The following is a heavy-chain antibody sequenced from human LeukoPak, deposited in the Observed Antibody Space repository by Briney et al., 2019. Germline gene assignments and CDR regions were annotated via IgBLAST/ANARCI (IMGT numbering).Heavy chain of an antibody. CDR1: ADSISSSSYY. CDR3: ARQWKQLWYVDY. Sequence: SETLSLTRTVTADSISSSSYYWGWIRQPPGKGLEWIGSTYYNGSTYYNPSLKSRVTISGDTSRNQFSLKLSSVTAADTAVYYCARQWKQLWYVDYWGQGTLVTVSS. J-gene: IGHJ4*02. D-gene: IGHD5-18*01. V-gene: IGHV4-39*01. CDR2: TYYNGST.